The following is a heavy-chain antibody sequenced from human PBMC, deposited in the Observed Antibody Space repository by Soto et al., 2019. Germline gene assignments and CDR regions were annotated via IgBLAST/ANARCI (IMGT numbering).Heavy chain of an antibody. CDR1: GGSISSSSYY. J-gene: IGHJ3*02. CDR2: IYYSGST. D-gene: IGHD6-13*01. V-gene: IGHV4-39*01. CDR3: ASSGWYGAFDI. Sequence: LPETLSLTCTVSGGSISSSSYYWGWIRQPPGKGLEWIGSIYYSGSTYCNPSLKSRVTISVDTSKNQFSLRLSSVTAADTAVYYCASSGWYGAFDIWGQGTMVTVSS.